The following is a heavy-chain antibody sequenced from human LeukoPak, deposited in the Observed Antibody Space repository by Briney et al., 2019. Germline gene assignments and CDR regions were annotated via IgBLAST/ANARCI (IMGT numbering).Heavy chain of an antibody. CDR1: GFSFSTYS. V-gene: IGHV3-23*01. CDR2: ISASGGDT. D-gene: IGHD5-12*01. Sequence: GGSLRLSCAASGFSFSTYSFSWVRQAPGKGLEWVSGISASGGDTFYADSVKGRFTISRDNSKNTLSLQMNSLRVEDTAMYYCAKDLRGYSGYDDYWGQGTLVTVSS. J-gene: IGHJ4*02. CDR3: AKDLRGYSGYDDY.